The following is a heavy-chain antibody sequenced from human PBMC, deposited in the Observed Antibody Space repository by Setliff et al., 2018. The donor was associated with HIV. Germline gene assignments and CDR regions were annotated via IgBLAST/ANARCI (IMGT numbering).Heavy chain of an antibody. Sequence: SETLSLTCAVYGGSFSGYFRSWIRQPPGKGLEWIEEINHSGSTNYNPSLKSRVTISVGKSKNQFSLSLSSVTAADTAVYYCATGITMAPDYWGQGSLVTVSS. CDR3: ATGITMAPDY. D-gene: IGHD1-20*01. V-gene: IGHV4-34*01. CDR2: INHSGST. J-gene: IGHJ4*02. CDR1: GGSFSGYF.